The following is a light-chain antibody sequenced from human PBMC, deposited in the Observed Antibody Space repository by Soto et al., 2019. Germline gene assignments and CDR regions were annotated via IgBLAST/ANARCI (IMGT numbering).Light chain of an antibody. Sequence: AIQLTQSPSSLSASVRDRVTITCRASQGIRNDLGWYQQKPGKAPKLLIYAASSLQSGVPSRFSGSGSGTKFTLTIASLQPDDFATYYCQQYETFSGTFGPGTKVDIK. CDR2: AAS. CDR1: QGIRND. V-gene: IGKV1-6*01. J-gene: IGKJ1*01. CDR3: QQYETFSGT.